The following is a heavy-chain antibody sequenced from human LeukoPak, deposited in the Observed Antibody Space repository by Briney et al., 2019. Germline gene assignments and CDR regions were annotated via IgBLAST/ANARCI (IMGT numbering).Heavy chain of an antibody. CDR3: AKGSSYYDSSGYSPFDY. D-gene: IGHD3-22*01. V-gene: IGHV3-9*01. CDR1: GFTFDDYA. CDR2: ISWNSGSI. Sequence: TGRSLRLSCAASGFTFDDYAMHWVRQAPGKGLEWVSGISWNSGSIVYADSVKGRFTISRDNAKNSLYLQMNSLRAEDTALYYCAKGSSYYDSSGYSPFDYWGQGTLVTVSS. J-gene: IGHJ4*02.